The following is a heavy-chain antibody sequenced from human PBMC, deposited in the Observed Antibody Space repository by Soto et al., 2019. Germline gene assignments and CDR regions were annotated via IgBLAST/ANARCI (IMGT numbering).Heavy chain of an antibody. CDR1: GGSFSGFY. J-gene: IGHJ6*02. CDR2: INHSGSA. V-gene: IGHV4-34*09. Sequence: PSETLSLTCAVYGGSFSGFYWSWIRPPPGKGLEWIGDINHSGSANQNPSLKGRVTLSVDTSKNQFSLKLSSVTAADTAVYYCARPSVDYYYGMDVWGQGTTVTVSS. CDR3: ARPSVDYYYGMDV.